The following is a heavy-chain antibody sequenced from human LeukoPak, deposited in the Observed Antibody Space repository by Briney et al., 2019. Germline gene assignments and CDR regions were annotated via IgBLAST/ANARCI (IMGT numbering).Heavy chain of an antibody. CDR3: ARDLNC. J-gene: IGHJ4*02. Sequence: PGGSLRLSCVASGFTVSNSYITWVRQAPGKGLEWVSIINSDGSTYYTDSVKGRITISGDNSKNTVFLQMNSLRAEDTAVYYCARDLNCWGQGTLVTVSS. CDR2: INSDGST. CDR1: GFTVSNSY. V-gene: IGHV3-53*01.